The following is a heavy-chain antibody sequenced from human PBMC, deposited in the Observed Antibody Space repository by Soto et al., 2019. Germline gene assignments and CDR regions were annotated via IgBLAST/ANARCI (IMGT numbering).Heavy chain of an antibody. Sequence: SETLSLTCTVSGGSISSSSYYWGWIRQPPGKGLEWIGSIHYTGNTYYNPSFKSRVTTSLDTSKNQFSLKLSSVTAADTAVYYCTRPFGTTTFYFAMDVWGQGTTVTVS. CDR2: IHYTGNT. CDR1: GGSISSSSYY. D-gene: IGHD1-7*01. J-gene: IGHJ6*02. V-gene: IGHV4-39*01. CDR3: TRPFGTTTFYFAMDV.